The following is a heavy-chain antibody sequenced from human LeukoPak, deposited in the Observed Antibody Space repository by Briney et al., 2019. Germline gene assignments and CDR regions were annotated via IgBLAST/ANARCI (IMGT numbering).Heavy chain of an antibody. V-gene: IGHV1-2*02. CDR1: GYTFTGFY. CDR3: ARDVSPDSSGNPDY. CDR2: INPNSGDT. D-gene: IGHD3-22*01. J-gene: IGHJ4*02. Sequence: ASLKVSCKASGYTFTGFYIHWVRQAPGQGLEWMGWINPNSGDTDYAQNLQGRVTMTRDTSISTAYMELSRLTSDDTAVYYCARDVSPDSSGNPDYWGQGTLVTVSS.